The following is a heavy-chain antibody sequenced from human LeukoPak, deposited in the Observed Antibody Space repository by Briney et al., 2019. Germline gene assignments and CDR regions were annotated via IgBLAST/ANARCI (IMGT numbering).Heavy chain of an antibody. V-gene: IGHV1-8*03. CDR3: ARNVAGTGDFDY. J-gene: IGHJ4*02. CDR2: MNPNSGHT. CDR1: GYTFTSYD. Sequence: ASVKASCKASGYTFTSYDINWVRQATGQGLEWMGWMNPNSGHTGSAQKFQGRVTITRDTSISTVYMELSSLRSEDTPVYYCARNVAGTGDFDYWGQGTLVTVSS. D-gene: IGHD6-19*01.